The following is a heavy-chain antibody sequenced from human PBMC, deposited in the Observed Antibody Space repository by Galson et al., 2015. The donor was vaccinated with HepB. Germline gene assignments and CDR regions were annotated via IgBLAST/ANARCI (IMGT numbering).Heavy chain of an antibody. V-gene: IGHV4-59*08. CDR3: ARQTQGSGQNCFDY. D-gene: IGHD2-15*01. Sequence: TLSLTCTVSGDSLRTFSWSWIRQPLGRGLEWIGFVRGSGNTAYNPALRSRVNISSDTSKNQLCLTLKSVTATDTAVYYCARQTQGSGQNCFDYWGQGTLITVSS. CDR1: GDSLRTFS. CDR2: VRGSGNT. J-gene: IGHJ4*02.